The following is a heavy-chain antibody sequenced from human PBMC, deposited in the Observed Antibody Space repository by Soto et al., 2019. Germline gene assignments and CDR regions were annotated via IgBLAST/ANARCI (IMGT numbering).Heavy chain of an antibody. Sequence: GGSLRLSCAASGFTMSTYSVTWVRQAPGKGLEWVSGISVTPGITFYADSVKGRFTISRDSSNNAVYLQMNSLRAEDTAMYFCSKWSGYGALWGQGTLVTVSS. J-gene: IGHJ4*02. CDR3: SKWSGYGAL. CDR1: GFTMSTYS. CDR2: ISVTPGIT. D-gene: IGHD4-17*01. V-gene: IGHV3-23*01.